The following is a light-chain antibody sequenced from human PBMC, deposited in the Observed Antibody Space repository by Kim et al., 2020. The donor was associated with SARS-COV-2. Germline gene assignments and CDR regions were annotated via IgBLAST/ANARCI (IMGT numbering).Light chain of an antibody. CDR3: QQYGNSQET. J-gene: IGKJ1*01. V-gene: IGKV3-20*01. Sequence: EIVLTQSPGTLSLSPGERATLSCRASQSVTSNYLAWYQQRPGQAPSLLIYGASSRATGVPDRFSGSGSGTDFTLTISRLEPEDFEVYYCQQYGNSQETFGQGTKVDIK. CDR1: QSVTSNY. CDR2: GAS.